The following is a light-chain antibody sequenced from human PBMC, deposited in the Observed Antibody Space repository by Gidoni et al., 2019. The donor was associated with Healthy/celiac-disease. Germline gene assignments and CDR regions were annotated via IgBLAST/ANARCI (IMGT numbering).Light chain of an antibody. J-gene: IGKJ2*01. V-gene: IGKV3-20*01. Sequence: EIVLTQSPGTLSLSPGERATLSCRASQSVSSSYLAWYQQKPGQAPRLLSYGASSRATGIPDRFRGSGSGTDFTLTISRLEPEDFAVYYCQQYGSSPPYTFGQGTKLEIK. CDR2: GAS. CDR3: QQYGSSPPYT. CDR1: QSVSSSY.